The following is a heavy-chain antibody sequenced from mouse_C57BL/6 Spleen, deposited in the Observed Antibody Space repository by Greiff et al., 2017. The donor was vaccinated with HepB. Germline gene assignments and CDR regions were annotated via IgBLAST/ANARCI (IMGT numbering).Heavy chain of an antibody. Sequence: QVQLKESGAELAKPGASVKLSCKASGYTFTSYWMHWVKQRPGQGLEWIGYINPSSGYTKYNQKFKDKATLTADKSSSTAYMQLSSLTYEDSAVYCCATDYYGSSECPACWGQGILVTVSA. D-gene: IGHD1-1*01. CDR1: GYTFTSYW. CDR2: INPSSGYT. CDR3: ATDYYGSSECPAC. V-gene: IGHV1-7*01. J-gene: IGHJ3*01.